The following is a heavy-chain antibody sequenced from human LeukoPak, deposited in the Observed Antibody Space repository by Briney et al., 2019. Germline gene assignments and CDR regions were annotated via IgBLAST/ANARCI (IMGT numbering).Heavy chain of an antibody. Sequence: ASVKVSCKASGYTFTGYYMHWVRQAPGQGLEWMGRINPNSGGTNYAQKFQGRVTMTRDTSISTAYMELSRLRSDDTAVYYCARGLASTNFWSGYLDYYYYGMDVWGQGTTVTVSS. V-gene: IGHV1-2*06. J-gene: IGHJ6*02. D-gene: IGHD3-3*01. CDR2: INPNSGGT. CDR1: GYTFTGYY. CDR3: ARGLASTNFWSGYLDYYYYGMDV.